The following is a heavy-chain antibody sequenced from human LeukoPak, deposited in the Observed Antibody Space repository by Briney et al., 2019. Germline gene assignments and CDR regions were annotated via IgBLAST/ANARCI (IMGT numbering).Heavy chain of an antibody. Sequence: GRSLRLPCAGSGFTFNTYGMHWVRQAPGKGLEWVALISFDGSNKYYADSVKGRFTISRDNSKNTLYLQMSSLRPEDTAVFYCARQYYDSDGFSLFDYWGQGTLVTVSS. CDR2: ISFDGSNK. D-gene: IGHD3-22*01. CDR1: GFTFNTYG. J-gene: IGHJ4*02. V-gene: IGHV3-30-3*01. CDR3: ARQYYDSDGFSLFDY.